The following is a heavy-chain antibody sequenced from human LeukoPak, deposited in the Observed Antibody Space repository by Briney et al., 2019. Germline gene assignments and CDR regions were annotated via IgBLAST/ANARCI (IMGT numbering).Heavy chain of an antibody. V-gene: IGHV3-23*01. Sequence: STISGGGGSPYYADSVKGRFPISRDNSKNTLYLQVNSLRAEDTPVYYCAKGGKWDVTPFDYWGQGTLVTVSS. D-gene: IGHD1-26*01. CDR3: AKGGKWDVTPFDY. CDR2: ISGGGGSP. J-gene: IGHJ4*02.